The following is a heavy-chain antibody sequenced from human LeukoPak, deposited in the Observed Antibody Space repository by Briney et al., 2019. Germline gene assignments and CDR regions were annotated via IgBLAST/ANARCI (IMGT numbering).Heavy chain of an antibody. CDR2: IYPGDSDT. D-gene: IGHD2-15*01. CDR3: ARRDCSGGSCYLYFDY. Sequence: GESLKISCKGSGYSFTSYWIGWVRQMPGKGLEWMGIIYPGDSDTRYSPSFQGQVTISVDKSISTAYLQWSSLKASDTAMYYCARRDCSGGSCYLYFDYWGQGTLVTVSS. V-gene: IGHV5-51*01. CDR1: GYSFTSYW. J-gene: IGHJ4*02.